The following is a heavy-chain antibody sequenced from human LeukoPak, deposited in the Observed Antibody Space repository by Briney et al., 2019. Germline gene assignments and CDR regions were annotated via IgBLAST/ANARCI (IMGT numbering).Heavy chain of an antibody. Sequence: GGSLRLSCAASGFTFSSYGMHWVRQAPGQGLEWVALIWYDGSNKYYADSVKGRFTISRDNSKNTVYLQMNSLRVEDTAIYYCARDRPTGSYYSIDYWGQGTLATVSS. CDR2: IWYDGSNK. CDR3: ARDRPTGSYYSIDY. V-gene: IGHV3-33*08. CDR1: GFTFSSYG. J-gene: IGHJ4*02. D-gene: IGHD1-26*01.